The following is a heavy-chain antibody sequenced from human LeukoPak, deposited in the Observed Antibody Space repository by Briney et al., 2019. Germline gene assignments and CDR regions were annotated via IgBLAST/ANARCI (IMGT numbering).Heavy chain of an antibody. CDR1: GGSISSSSYY. CDR3: ARRGRAVAYEDAFDI. V-gene: IGHV4-39*01. CDR2: IYYSGST. J-gene: IGHJ3*02. D-gene: IGHD6-19*01. Sequence: SETLSLTCTVSGGSISSSSYYWGWIRQPPGKGLEWIGNIYYSGSTYYNPSLKSRVTISVDTSKNQFSLKLSSVTAADTAVYFCARRGRAVAYEDAFDIWGQGTMVTVSS.